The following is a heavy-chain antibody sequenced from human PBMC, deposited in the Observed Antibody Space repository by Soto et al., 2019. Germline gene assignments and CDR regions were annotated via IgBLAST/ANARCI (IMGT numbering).Heavy chain of an antibody. V-gene: IGHV3-23*01. CDR3: AKAGITRVRGVIQRRLVYFDY. J-gene: IGHJ4*02. CDR1: GFTFSSYA. D-gene: IGHD3-10*01. CDR2: ISGSGGST. Sequence: EVQLLESGGGLVQPGGSLRLSCAASGFTFSSYAMSLVRQAPGKGLECVSAISGSGGSTYYADSVKGRFTISRDNSKNTLYLQRQRLGAEDTAIYFLAKAGITRVRGVIQRRLVYFDYWGQGTLVTVSS.